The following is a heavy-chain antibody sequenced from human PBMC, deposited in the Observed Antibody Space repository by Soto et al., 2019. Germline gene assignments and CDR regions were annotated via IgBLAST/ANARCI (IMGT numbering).Heavy chain of an antibody. CDR1: GGSVSSGSYY. D-gene: IGHD2-15*01. CDR3: ARGVVWFDP. CDR2: IYYSGST. Sequence: QVQLQESGPGLVKPSETLSLTCTVSGGSVSSGSYYWSWIRQPPGKGLEWIGYIYYSGSTNYNPAPKSLVTISVDTSKNQFSLKLSSVTAADTAVYYCARGVVWFDPWGQGTLVTVSS. J-gene: IGHJ5*02. V-gene: IGHV4-61*01.